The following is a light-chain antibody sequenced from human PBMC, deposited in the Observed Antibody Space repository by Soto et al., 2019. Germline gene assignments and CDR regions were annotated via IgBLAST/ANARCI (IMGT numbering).Light chain of an antibody. CDR2: EVN. CDR3: SSYGGYNNVV. V-gene: IGLV2-8*01. J-gene: IGLJ1*01. Sequence: QSVLTQPASVSGSPRQSVTISCTGTSSDVGGYNYVSWFQQHPGKAPKLIIHEVNQRPSGVPDRFSGSKSGNTASLTVSGLQAEDEGTYYCSSYGGYNNVVFGTGTKVTVL. CDR1: SSDVGGYNY.